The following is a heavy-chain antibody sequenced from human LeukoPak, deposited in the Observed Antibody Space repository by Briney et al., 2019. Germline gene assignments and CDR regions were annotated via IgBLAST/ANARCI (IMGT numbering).Heavy chain of an antibody. D-gene: IGHD2-15*01. V-gene: IGHV4-34*01. J-gene: IGHJ5*02. CDR1: GGSISSYY. Sequence: SETLSLTCTVSGGSISSYYWSWIRQPPGKGLEWIGEINHSGSTNYNPSLKSRVTISVDTSKNQFSLKLSSVTAADTAVYYCACRRGYCSGGSCYRGRFDPWGQGTLVTVSS. CDR2: INHSGST. CDR3: ACRRGYCSGGSCYRGRFDP.